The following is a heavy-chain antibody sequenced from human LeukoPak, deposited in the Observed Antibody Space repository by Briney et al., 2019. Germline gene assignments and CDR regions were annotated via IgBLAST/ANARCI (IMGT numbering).Heavy chain of an antibody. CDR3: AELTTS. J-gene: IGHJ4*02. Sequence: GGSLGLSCAASGFTFSSTSMSWVRQAPGKGLEWVAVTVSGGDGTYYADSVKGRFTISRDNSNNTLYLQMNSLRAEDTAVYYCAELTTSWSQGTLVTVSS. CDR1: GFTFSSTS. D-gene: IGHD4-11*01. V-gene: IGHV3-23*01. CDR2: TVSGGDGT.